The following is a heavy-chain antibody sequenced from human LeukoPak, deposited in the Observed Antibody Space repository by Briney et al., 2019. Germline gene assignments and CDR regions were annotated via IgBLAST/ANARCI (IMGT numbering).Heavy chain of an antibody. J-gene: IGHJ4*02. Sequence: PSETESLMRGVSGGTISFINAWTWVRQPPGKGLEWIGEVHLDGRTNYNPSLQSRLTMSVDFSENHISLKLTSVTAADTAVYYCAREGGPYRPLDYSGQGTLVTVSS. CDR1: GGTISFINA. V-gene: IGHV4-4*02. CDR2: VHLDGRT. CDR3: AREGGPYRPLDY.